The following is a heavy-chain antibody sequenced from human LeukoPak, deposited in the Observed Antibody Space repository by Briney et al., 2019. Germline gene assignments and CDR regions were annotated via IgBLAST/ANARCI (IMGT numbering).Heavy chain of an antibody. CDR1: GFTFSSYA. Sequence: GRSLRLSCAASGFTFSSYAMHWVRQAPGKGLEWVAVISYDGSNKYYADSVKGRFTISRDNSKNTLYLQMNSLRAEDTAVYYCAKDRRVALLYAPIVVVNPVETHSGMDVWGQGTTVTVSS. CDR3: AKDRRVALLYAPIVVVNPVETHSGMDV. CDR2: ISYDGSNK. J-gene: IGHJ6*02. V-gene: IGHV3-30-3*01. D-gene: IGHD3-22*01.